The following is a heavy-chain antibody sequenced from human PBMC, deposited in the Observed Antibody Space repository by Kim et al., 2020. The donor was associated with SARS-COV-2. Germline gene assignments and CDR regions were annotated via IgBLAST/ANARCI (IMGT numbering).Heavy chain of an antibody. CDR2: IYYSGST. CDR3: ARRYCSSTSCPLD. CDR1: GGSISSYY. V-gene: IGHV4-59*01. D-gene: IGHD2-2*01. Sequence: SETLSLTCTVSGGSISSYYWSWIRQPPGKGLEWIGYIYYSGSTNYNPSLKSRVTISVDTSKNQFSLKLSSVTAADTAVYYCARRYCSSTSCPLDWGQGTLVTVSS. J-gene: IGHJ4*02.